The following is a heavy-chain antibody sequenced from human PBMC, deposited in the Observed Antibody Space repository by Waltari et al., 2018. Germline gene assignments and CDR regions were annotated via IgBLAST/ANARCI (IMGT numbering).Heavy chain of an antibody. D-gene: IGHD3-10*01. J-gene: IGHJ3*02. V-gene: IGHV1-18*01. Sequence: QGLEWMGWISAYNGNTNYAQKLQGRVTMTTDTSTSTAYMELRSLRSDDTAVYYCARALLWFGELRDDAFDIWGQGTMVTVSS. CDR2: ISAYNGNT. CDR3: ARALLWFGELRDDAFDI.